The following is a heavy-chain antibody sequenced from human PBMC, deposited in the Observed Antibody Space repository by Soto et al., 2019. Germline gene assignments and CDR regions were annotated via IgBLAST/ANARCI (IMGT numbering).Heavy chain of an antibody. CDR1: GGSIDSYY. V-gene: IGHV4-59*01. J-gene: IGHJ4*02. D-gene: IGHD5-18*01. CDR3: ARTGIQLRYSFDY. CDR2: ISDSGTT. Sequence: SLTCTVFGGSIDSYYWSWIRQAPGKGLEWIGHISDSGTTNYNPSLGSRVTISVDTSRKSFSLKLSSVTAADTAVYYCARTGIQLRYSFDYWGQGTLVTVSS.